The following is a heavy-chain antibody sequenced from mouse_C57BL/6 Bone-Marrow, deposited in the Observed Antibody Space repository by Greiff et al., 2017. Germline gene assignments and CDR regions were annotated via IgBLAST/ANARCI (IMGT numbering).Heavy chain of an antibody. CDR3: ARHGSSYFDY. CDR1: GYTFTDYY. V-gene: IGHV1-19*01. J-gene: IGHJ2*01. CDR2: INPYNGGT. Sequence: EVQLQQSGPVLVKPGASVKMSCKASGYTFTDYYMNWVKQSHGKSLEWIGVINPYNGGTSYNQKFKGKATLTVDKSSSTAYMELNSLTSEDSAVYYCARHGSSYFDYWGQGTTLTVSS. D-gene: IGHD1-1*01.